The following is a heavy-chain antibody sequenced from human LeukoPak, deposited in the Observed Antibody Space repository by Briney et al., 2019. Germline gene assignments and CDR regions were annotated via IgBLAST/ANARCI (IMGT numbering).Heavy chain of an antibody. CDR1: GFTFSSYA. Sequence: PGGSLRLPCAASGFTFSSYAMSWVRQAPGKGLEWVSAINCSGGSTYYADSVKGRFTISRDNSKNTLYLQMNSLRAEDTAVYYCAKRPTYYYDSSGYFDYWGQGTLVTVSS. CDR3: AKRPTYYYDSSGYFDY. J-gene: IGHJ4*02. D-gene: IGHD3-22*01. CDR2: INCSGGST. V-gene: IGHV3-23*01.